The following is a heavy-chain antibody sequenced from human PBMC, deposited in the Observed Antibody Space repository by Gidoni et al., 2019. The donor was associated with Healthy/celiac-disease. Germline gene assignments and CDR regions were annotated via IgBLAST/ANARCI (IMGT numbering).Heavy chain of an antibody. CDR2: ISYDGSNK. CDR1: GFTFSSYA. V-gene: IGHV3-30-3*01. Sequence: QVQLVESGGGVVQPGRSLRLSCAASGFTFSSYAMHWVRQAPGKGLEWVAVISYDGSNKYYADSVKGRFTISRDNSKNTLYLQMNSLRAEDTAVYYCASGYSYGYWVLAGDYWGQGTLVTVSS. CDR3: ASGYSYGYWVLAGDY. D-gene: IGHD5-18*01. J-gene: IGHJ4*02.